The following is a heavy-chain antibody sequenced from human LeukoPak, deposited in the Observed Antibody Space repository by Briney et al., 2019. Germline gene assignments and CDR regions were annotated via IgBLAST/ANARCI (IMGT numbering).Heavy chain of an antibody. Sequence: PGGSLRLSCAASGFTFSTYAMSWVRQAPGKGLEWVSAISGDDGSTYYADSLKDRFTISRDNSKNTLYLQMNSLRAEDTAVYYCAKDISQGYTYGFIEQDFWGQGTPVTVSS. CDR2: ISGDDGST. J-gene: IGHJ4*02. CDR1: GFTFSTYA. D-gene: IGHD5-18*01. CDR3: AKDISQGYTYGFIEQDF. V-gene: IGHV3-23*01.